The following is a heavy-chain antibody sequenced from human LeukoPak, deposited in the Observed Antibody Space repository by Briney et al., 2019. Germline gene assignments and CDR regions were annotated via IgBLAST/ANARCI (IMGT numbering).Heavy chain of an antibody. D-gene: IGHD6-6*01. CDR2: ISYDGSNK. CDR3: ARDPRARKFFDY. CDR1: GFTFSSYA. Sequence: QTGGSLRLSCAASGFTFSSYAMHWVRQAPGKGLEWVAVISYDGSNKYYADSVKGRFTISRDNSKNTLYLQMNSLRAEDTAVYYCARDPRARKFFDYWGQGTLVTVSS. J-gene: IGHJ4*02. V-gene: IGHV3-30-3*01.